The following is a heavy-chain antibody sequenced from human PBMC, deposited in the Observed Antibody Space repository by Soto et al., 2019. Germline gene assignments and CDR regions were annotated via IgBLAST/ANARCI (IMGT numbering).Heavy chain of an antibody. J-gene: IGHJ1*01. CDR2: ISSSSSYI. CDR3: ARGPPGDRNEKKYFQH. Sequence: GGSLRLSCAASGFTFSSYSMNWVRQAPGKGLEWVSSISSSSSYIYYADSVKGRFTISRDNAKNSLYLQMNSLRAEDTAVYYCARGPPGDRNEKKYFQHWGQGTLVTVSS. V-gene: IGHV3-21*01. CDR1: GFTFSSYS.